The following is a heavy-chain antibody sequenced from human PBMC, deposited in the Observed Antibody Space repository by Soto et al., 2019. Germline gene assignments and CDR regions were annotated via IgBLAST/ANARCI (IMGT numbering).Heavy chain of an antibody. CDR3: ATLATFGSLNWFDP. CDR1: RCTFTKND. V-gene: IGHV1-8*01. J-gene: IGHJ5*02. Sequence: AAVKVSCKASRCTFTKNDVSELRQATGQGLEWMGWMNHGSGETGYAQKFQGRVTMTRHISIATVYMELSSLRSDDTAIYYGATLATFGSLNWFDPWGQGTLVTVSS. D-gene: IGHD3-10*01. CDR2: MNHGSGET.